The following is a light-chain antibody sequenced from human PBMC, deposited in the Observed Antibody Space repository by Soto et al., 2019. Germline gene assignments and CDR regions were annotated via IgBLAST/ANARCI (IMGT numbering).Light chain of an antibody. CDR2: GAS. J-gene: IGKJ1*01. CDR1: QSVSSSY. V-gene: IGKV3-20*01. Sequence: EIVLTQSPGTLSLSPGERATLSCRASQSVSSSYLAWYQQRPGQAPRLLIYGASSRATVIPDRFSGSGSGTDFTLTISRLEPEDFAVYYCQQYGNSPSTFGQGTKVEIK. CDR3: QQYGNSPST.